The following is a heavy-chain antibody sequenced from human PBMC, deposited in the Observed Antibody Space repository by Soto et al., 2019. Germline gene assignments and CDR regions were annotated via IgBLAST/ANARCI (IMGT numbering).Heavy chain of an antibody. J-gene: IGHJ5*02. V-gene: IGHV4-59*02. Sequence: ASETVSLTCIDSGGSVSSYYWSWIRQPPGKGLEWIGYIYYSGSTNYNPSLKSRVTISVDTSKNQFSLKLSSVTAADTAVYYCARLRCSGGSCYSGQTGWFDPWGQGTLVTVSS. D-gene: IGHD2-15*01. CDR2: IYYSGST. CDR1: GGSVSSYY. CDR3: ARLRCSGGSCYSGQTGWFDP.